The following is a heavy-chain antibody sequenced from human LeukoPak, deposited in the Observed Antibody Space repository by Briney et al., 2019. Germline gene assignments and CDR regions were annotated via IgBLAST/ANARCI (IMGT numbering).Heavy chain of an antibody. CDR1: RFTFGDYG. CDR3: ARVSRGGITASWFDP. CDR2: IRSNSYGGST. J-gene: IGHJ5*02. V-gene: IGHV3-49*03. Sequence: GVSLRLLCEGSRFTFGDYGVVWFRQAPGKGLQWVTSIRSNSYGGSTEYVPSVKGRFTISRDDSNSIAYLQMNSLKAEDTAIYYCARVSRGGITASWFDPWGQGTLVTVSS. D-gene: IGHD6-13*01.